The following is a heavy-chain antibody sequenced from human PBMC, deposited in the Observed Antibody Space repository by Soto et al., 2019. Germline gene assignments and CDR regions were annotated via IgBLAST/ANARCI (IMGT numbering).Heavy chain of an antibody. CDR1: GFKFRSYG. J-gene: IGHJ4*02. CDR2: ISYDGGNK. D-gene: IGHD3-3*01. Sequence: PGGSLRLSCAVSGFKFRSYGMHWVRQAPGKGLEWVAVISYDGGNKFYADSVKGRFTISRDNSKNTLQLQMDSLRAEDTAVYYCAKDLRASDFRSGYFDYWGQGTLVTVSS. V-gene: IGHV3-30*18. CDR3: AKDLRASDFRSGYFDY.